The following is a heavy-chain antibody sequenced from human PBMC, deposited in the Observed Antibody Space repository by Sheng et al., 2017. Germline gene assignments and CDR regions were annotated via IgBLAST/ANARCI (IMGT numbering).Heavy chain of an antibody. D-gene: IGHD6-13*01. Sequence: QVQLVQSGAEVKKPGASVKVSCKASGYTFTGYYMHWVRQAPGQGLEWMGWINPNSGGTNYAQKFQGRVTMTRDTSISTAYMELSRLRSDDTAVYYCARASRIAAAGTNWFDPWGQGTLVTVSS. V-gene: IGHV1-2*02. J-gene: IGHJ5*02. CDR2: INPNSGGT. CDR1: GYTFTGYY. CDR3: ARASRIAAAGTNWFDP.